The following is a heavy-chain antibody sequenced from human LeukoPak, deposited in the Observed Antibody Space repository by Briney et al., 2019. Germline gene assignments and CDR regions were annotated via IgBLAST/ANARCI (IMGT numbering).Heavy chain of an antibody. V-gene: IGHV4-59*12. Sequence: SETLSLTCTVSGGSISSYYWSWIRQPPGKGLEWIGYIYYSGSTNYNPSLKSRVTISVDTSKNQFSLKLSSVTAADTAVYYCAGDLTMIYAFDIWGQGTMVTVSS. D-gene: IGHD3-22*01. CDR1: GGSISSYY. CDR3: AGDLTMIYAFDI. CDR2: IYYSGST. J-gene: IGHJ3*02.